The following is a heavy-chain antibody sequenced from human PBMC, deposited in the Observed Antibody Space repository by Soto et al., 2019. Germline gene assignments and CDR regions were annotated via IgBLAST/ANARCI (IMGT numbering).Heavy chain of an antibody. J-gene: IGHJ3*02. CDR3: ARPMTTVTQRDAFDI. CDR1: GYTFTSYG. CDR2: ISPSNGNT. V-gene: IGHV1-18*01. Sequence: QVQLVQSGAEVKKPGASVKVSCKASGYTFTSYGISWVRQAPGQGLEWMGWISPSNGNTNYAQNLQGRVTMTTDTSTTTAYVELRSLRSDDTAVYYYARPMTTVTQRDAFDIWGQGTMVTVSS. D-gene: IGHD4-17*01.